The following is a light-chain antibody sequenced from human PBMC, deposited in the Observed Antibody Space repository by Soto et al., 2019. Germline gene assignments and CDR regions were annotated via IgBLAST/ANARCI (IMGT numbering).Light chain of an antibody. J-gene: IGKJ1*01. CDR3: QQYGSSPT. V-gene: IGKV3-11*01. CDR1: QSVSSY. Sequence: EIVLTQSPAALSLSPGERATLSCRASQSVSSYLVWYQQKPGQAPRLLIYDASNRATGIPARFSGSGSGTDFTLTISSLEPEDFAVYYCQQYGSSPTFGQGTKVDIK. CDR2: DAS.